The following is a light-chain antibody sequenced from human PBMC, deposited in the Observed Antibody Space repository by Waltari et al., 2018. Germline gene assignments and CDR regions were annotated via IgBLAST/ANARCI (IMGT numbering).Light chain of an antibody. CDR3: LVWHSTIDHQGV. CDR2: YDS. Sequence: SYVVTQSPSVSVAPGEPARITWWGDNIGSNSVTWYQQRPGQPPVLVISYDSDRPSGIPERFSGSNSGNTATLTISWVEAEDEADYYCLVWHSTIDHQGVFGGGTKLTVL. CDR1: NIGSNS. J-gene: IGLJ2*01. V-gene: IGLV3-21*04.